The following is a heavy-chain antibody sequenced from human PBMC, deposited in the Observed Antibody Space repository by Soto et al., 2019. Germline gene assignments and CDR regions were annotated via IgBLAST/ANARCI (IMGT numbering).Heavy chain of an antibody. CDR3: AKEFGALTNHYYYGMDV. CDR1: GYTFTGYY. V-gene: IGHV1-2*02. CDR2: INPNSGGT. D-gene: IGHD3-10*01. Sequence: ASVKVSCKASGYTFTGYYMPWVRQAPGQGLEWMVCINPNSGGTNYAQKFQGRVTMTRGTSISTAYMELSRLRSDDTAVYYCAKEFGALTNHYYYGMDVWGQGTTVTVSS. J-gene: IGHJ6*02.